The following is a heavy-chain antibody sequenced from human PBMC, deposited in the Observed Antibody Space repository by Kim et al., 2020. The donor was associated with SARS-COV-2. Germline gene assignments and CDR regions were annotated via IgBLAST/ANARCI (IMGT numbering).Heavy chain of an antibody. D-gene: IGHD6-19*01. J-gene: IGHJ4*02. CDR1: GFTFSSYS. CDR2: INGGSGRT. CDR3: AKDHPVSCWPAFDH. Sequence: GGSLRLSCAASGFTFSSYSMGWVRQIQGKGLEWISAINGGSGRTYYSESVRGRFTISRDISENTLFLQMNSLRAEDTAIYYCAKDHPVSCWPAFDHVGQG. V-gene: IGHV3-23*01.